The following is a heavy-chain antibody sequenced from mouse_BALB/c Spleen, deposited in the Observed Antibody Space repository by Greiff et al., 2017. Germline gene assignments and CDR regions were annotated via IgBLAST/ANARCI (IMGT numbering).Heavy chain of an antibody. V-gene: IGHV5-17*02. D-gene: IGHD2-4*01. J-gene: IGHJ4*01. CDR2: ISSGSSTI. CDR1: GFTFSSFG. Sequence: EVQLVESGGGLVKPGGSLKLSCAASGFTFSSFGMHWVRQAPEKGLEWVAYISSGSSTIYYADTVKGRFTISRDNPKNTLFLQMTSLRSEDTAMYYCARGFMILGVDYWGQGTSVTVSS. CDR3: ARGFMILGVDY.